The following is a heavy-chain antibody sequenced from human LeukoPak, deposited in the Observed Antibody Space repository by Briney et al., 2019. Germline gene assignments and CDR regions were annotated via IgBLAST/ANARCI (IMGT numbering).Heavy chain of an antibody. CDR3: ARVGYYDSSGWWGDKYYYYYMDV. V-gene: IGHV4-4*07. D-gene: IGHD3-22*01. CDR2: IYTSGST. Sequence: KPSETLSLTCTVSGGSISSYYWSWLRQPAGKGLEWIGRIYTSGSTNYNPSLKSRVTMSVDTSKNQFSLKLSSVTAADTAVYYCARVGYYDSSGWWGDKYYYYYMDVWGKGTTVTISS. J-gene: IGHJ6*03. CDR1: GGSISSYY.